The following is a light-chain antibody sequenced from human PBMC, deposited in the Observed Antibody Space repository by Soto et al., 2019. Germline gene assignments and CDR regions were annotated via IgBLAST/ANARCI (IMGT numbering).Light chain of an antibody. V-gene: IGLV1-40*01. Sequence: QSVLTQPPSVSGAPGQRVTISCTGSSSNIGAGYDVHWYQQLPGTAPKLLIYVNTNRPSGVPGRFSGSKSGTSASLAITGLQAEDEADYYCSSYTRSSTSYVFGTGTKVTVL. CDR2: VNT. CDR1: SSNIGAGYD. CDR3: SSYTRSSTSYV. J-gene: IGLJ1*01.